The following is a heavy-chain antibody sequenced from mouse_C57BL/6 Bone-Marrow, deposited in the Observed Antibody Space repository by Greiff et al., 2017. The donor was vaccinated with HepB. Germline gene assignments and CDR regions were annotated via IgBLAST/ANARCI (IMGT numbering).Heavy chain of an antibody. V-gene: IGHV1-76*01. CDR1: GYTFTDYY. CDR3: ARDPYCGSIYYAMDY. J-gene: IGHJ4*01. D-gene: IGHD1-1*01. CDR2: IYPGSGNT. Sequence: VKLQESGAELVRPGASVKLSCKASGYTFTDYYINWVKQRPGQGLEWIARIYPGSGNTYYNEKFKGKATLTAEKSSSTAYMQLSSLTSEDSAVYFCARDPYCGSIYYAMDYWGQGTSVTVSS.